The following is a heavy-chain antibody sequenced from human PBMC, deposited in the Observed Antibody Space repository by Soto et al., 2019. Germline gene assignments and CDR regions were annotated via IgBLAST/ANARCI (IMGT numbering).Heavy chain of an antibody. Sequence: SETLSLTCTVSGGSISSYYWPWIRQPPGKGLEWIGYIYYSGSTNYNPSLKSRVTISVATSKTQFSLKLSSVTAADTAVYYCGRLDGYYQYMDVWGKGTTVTVSS. V-gene: IGHV4-59*08. D-gene: IGHD3-22*01. J-gene: IGHJ6*03. CDR2: IYYSGST. CDR3: GRLDGYYQYMDV. CDR1: GGSISSYY.